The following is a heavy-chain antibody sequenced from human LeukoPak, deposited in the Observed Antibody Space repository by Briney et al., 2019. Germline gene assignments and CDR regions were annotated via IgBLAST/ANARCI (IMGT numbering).Heavy chain of an antibody. CDR1: GYSLSELS. V-gene: IGHV1-18*01. J-gene: IGHJ4*02. D-gene: IGHD4-23*01. CDR2: ISAYNGNT. CDR3: ARRSVRSAKLDY. Sequence: ASVKVSCKVSGYSLSELSMHWVRQAPGKGLEWMGWISAYNGNTNYAQKLQGRVTMTTDTSTSTAYMELRSLRSDDTAVYYCARRSVRSAKLDYWGQGTLVTVSS.